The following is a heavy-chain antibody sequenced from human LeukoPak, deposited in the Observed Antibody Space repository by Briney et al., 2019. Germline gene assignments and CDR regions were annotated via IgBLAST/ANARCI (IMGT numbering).Heavy chain of an antibody. CDR1: GFTFSSYS. Sequence: GGSLRLSCAASGFTFSSYSMNWVRQAPGKGLEWVSTISGNGRSTNYADSVKGRFTISRDNSKNTLYLQMSSLRAEDTAVYYCAKDLGYVSGWYHFDYWGQGTLVTVSS. J-gene: IGHJ4*02. CDR2: ISGNGRST. CDR3: AKDLGYVSGWYHFDY. V-gene: IGHV3-23*01. D-gene: IGHD6-19*01.